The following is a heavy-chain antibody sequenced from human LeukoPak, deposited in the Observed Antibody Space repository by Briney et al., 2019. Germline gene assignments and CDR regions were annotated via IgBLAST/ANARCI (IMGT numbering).Heavy chain of an antibody. V-gene: IGHV3-23*01. D-gene: IGHD3-22*01. CDR1: GFTFSSYA. Sequence: GGSLRLSCAASGFTFSSYAMSWVRQAPGKGLEWVSSISGSGGSTYYADSVKGRFTISRDNSKNTLYLQMNSLRAEDTAVYYCAKAERPEYYDSSGYYFDYWGQGTLVTVSS. CDR3: AKAERPEYYDSSGYYFDY. J-gene: IGHJ4*02. CDR2: ISGSGGST.